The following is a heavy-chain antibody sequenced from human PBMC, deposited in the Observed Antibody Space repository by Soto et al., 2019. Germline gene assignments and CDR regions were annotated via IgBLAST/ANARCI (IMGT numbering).Heavy chain of an antibody. Sequence: ASVKVSCKASGYTFTSYAMHWVRQAPGQRLEWMGWINAGNGNTKYSQKFQGRVTITRDTSASTAYMELSSLRSEDTAVYYCASDVERITMVRGVPVYYYYMDVWGKGTTVTVSS. CDR2: INAGNGNT. J-gene: IGHJ6*03. CDR3: ASDVERITMVRGVPVYYYYMDV. D-gene: IGHD3-10*01. CDR1: GYTFTSYA. V-gene: IGHV1-3*01.